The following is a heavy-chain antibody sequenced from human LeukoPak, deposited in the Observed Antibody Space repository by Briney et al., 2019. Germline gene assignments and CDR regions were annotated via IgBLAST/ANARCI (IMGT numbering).Heavy chain of an antibody. J-gene: IGHJ5*02. CDR1: GFTFSDAW. V-gene: IGHV3-21*01. Sequence: PGGSLRLSCAASGFTFSDAWMYWVRQAPGRGLEWVSSISSSGTYIYYADSVKGRFTISRDNAKNSLSLQMNSLRAEDTAVYYCARDFRYSGSYHHWFDPWGQGTLVTVSS. CDR2: ISSSGTYI. D-gene: IGHD1-26*01. CDR3: ARDFRYSGSYHHWFDP.